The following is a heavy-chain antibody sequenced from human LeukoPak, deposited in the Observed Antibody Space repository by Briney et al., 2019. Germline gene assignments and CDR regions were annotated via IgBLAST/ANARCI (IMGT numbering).Heavy chain of an antibody. J-gene: IGHJ4*02. V-gene: IGHV1-2*02. CDR3: ARQKVDTALNFDY. CDR1: GYTFTGYY. CDR2: INPNSGGT. Sequence: ASVKVSCKASGYTFTGYYMHWVRPAPGQGLEWMGWINPNSGGTNYAQKFQGRVTMTRDTSISTAYMELSRLRSDDTAVYYCARQKVDTALNFDYWGQGTLVTVSS. D-gene: IGHD5-18*01.